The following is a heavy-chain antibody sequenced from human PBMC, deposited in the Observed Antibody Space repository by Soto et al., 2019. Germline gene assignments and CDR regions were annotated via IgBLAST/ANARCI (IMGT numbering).Heavy chain of an antibody. D-gene: IGHD3-22*01. CDR1: GFTFDIYA. Sequence: PGGSLRLSCAASGFTFDIYAMSWVRQAPGRGLEWVSGISGSGDSTYYADSVKGRFTISRDNSKNTLFLQMNSLLVEDTAVYFCAKGMYYYDSSGYRLFDYWGQGTLVTVSS. CDR3: AKGMYYYDSSGYRLFDY. CDR2: ISGSGDST. J-gene: IGHJ4*02. V-gene: IGHV3-23*01.